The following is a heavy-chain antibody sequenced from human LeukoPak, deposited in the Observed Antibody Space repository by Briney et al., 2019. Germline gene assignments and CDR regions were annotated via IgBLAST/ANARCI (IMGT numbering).Heavy chain of an antibody. J-gene: IGHJ4*02. D-gene: IGHD3-22*01. Sequence: ASVKVSCKASGYTFTGYYMHWVRQAPGQGLEWMGWINPNSGSTNYAQKFQGRVTMTRDTSISTVYMELSRLRSDDTAVYYCAREDSGYYYDSVVDYWGQGTLVTVSS. CDR2: INPNSGST. V-gene: IGHV1-2*02. CDR3: AREDSGYYYDSVVDY. CDR1: GYTFTGYY.